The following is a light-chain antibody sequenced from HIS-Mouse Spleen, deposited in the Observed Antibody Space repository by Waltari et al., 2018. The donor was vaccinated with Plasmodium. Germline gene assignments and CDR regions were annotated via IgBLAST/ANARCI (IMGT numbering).Light chain of an antibody. Sequence: QTVVTQEPLFSVSPGATVTLTFGLSLGSVSNRYYPSWYQQTPGQAPRTLIYSTNTRSSGVPDRFSGSILGNKAALTITGAQADDESDYYCVLYMGSGIWVFGGGTKLTVL. J-gene: IGLJ2*01. V-gene: IGLV8-61*01. CDR1: LGSVSNRYY. CDR2: STN. CDR3: VLYMGSGIWV.